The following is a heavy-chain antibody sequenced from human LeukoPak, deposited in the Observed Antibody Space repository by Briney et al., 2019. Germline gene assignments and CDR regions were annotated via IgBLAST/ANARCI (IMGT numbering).Heavy chain of an antibody. CDR1: GFTFSSYA. Sequence: GGSLRLSRAASGFTFSSYAMSWVRQAPGKGLEWVSAISGSGGSTYYADSVKGRFTISRDNSKNTLYLQMNSLRAEDTAVYYCAKDTYYDFWSGYYTRDAFDIWGQGTMVTVSS. V-gene: IGHV3-23*01. CDR3: AKDTYYDFWSGYYTRDAFDI. J-gene: IGHJ3*02. D-gene: IGHD3-3*01. CDR2: ISGSGGST.